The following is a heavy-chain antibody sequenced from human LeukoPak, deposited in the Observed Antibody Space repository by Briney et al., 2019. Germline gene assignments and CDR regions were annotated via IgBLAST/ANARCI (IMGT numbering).Heavy chain of an antibody. CDR2: ISDTSYTI. CDR1: GFTFSTYS. V-gene: IGHV3-48*02. J-gene: IGHJ4*02. Sequence: GGSLRLSCVASGFTFSTYSMNWVRQAPGKGLEWVSYISDTSYTIYYADSVKGRFTISRDNAKNSLYLQMSRLRDEDTAVYYRAKRTYYYDSSGYAWGQGTLVTVSS. D-gene: IGHD3-22*01. CDR3: AKRTYYYDSSGYA.